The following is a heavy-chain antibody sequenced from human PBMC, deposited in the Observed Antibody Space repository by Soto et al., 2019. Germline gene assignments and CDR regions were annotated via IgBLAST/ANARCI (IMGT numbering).Heavy chain of an antibody. D-gene: IGHD3-10*01. CDR3: ARDIGSYAYGEGY. V-gene: IGHV4-4*07. Sequence: PSETLSLTCSVSGGSSNSYWWSWIRQPAGKGLEWIGRVYSSGTTDYNPSLNSRATLSVETSKNQFSLKLSSVTAADTAVYYCARDIGSYAYGEGYWGQGSQVTVSS. CDR1: GGSSNSYW. J-gene: IGHJ4*02. CDR2: VYSSGTT.